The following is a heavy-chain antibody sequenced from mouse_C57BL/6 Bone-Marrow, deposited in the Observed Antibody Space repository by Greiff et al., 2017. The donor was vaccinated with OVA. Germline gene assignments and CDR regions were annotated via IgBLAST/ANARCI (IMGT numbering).Heavy chain of an antibody. D-gene: IGHD1-1*01. Sequence: VQLVESGAELVRPGASVTLSCKASGYTFTDYEMHWVKQTPVHGLEWIGAIDPETGGTAYNQKFKGKAILTADKSSSTAYMELRSLTSEDSAVYYCRRYYGSSYDYWGQGTTLTVSS. CDR3: RRYYGSSYDY. CDR1: GYTFTDYE. J-gene: IGHJ2*01. CDR2: IDPETGGT. V-gene: IGHV1-15*01.